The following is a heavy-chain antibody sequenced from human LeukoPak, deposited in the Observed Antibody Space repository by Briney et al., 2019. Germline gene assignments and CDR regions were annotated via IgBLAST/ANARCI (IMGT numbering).Heavy chain of an antibody. CDR3: ARHTHYYYDSSGPFDY. V-gene: IGHV4-59*01. CDR1: GGSINGYF. D-gene: IGHD3-22*01. Sequence: SETLSLTCSVSGGSINGYFWSWIRQPPGHGLEWIGYVYHSGTTKYSPSLRTRVTISVDTSNNQFSLKLSSVTAADTAVYYCARHTHYYYDSSGPFDYWGQGTLVTVSS. J-gene: IGHJ4*02. CDR2: VYHSGTT.